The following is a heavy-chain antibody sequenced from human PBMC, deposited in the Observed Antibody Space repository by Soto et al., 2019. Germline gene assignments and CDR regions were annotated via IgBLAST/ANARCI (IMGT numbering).Heavy chain of an antibody. J-gene: IGHJ4*02. Sequence: GGSLRLSCAASGFTFRSYGMYWVRQAPGKGLEWVSAISGSGDEGFYADSVKGRFTISRDNSKNTMYLQLNSLRAEDTALYYCAKRVDAGSYLGNWGQGTLVTISS. D-gene: IGHD3-9*01. CDR3: AKRVDAGSYLGN. CDR1: GFTFRSYG. V-gene: IGHV3-23*01. CDR2: ISGSGDEG.